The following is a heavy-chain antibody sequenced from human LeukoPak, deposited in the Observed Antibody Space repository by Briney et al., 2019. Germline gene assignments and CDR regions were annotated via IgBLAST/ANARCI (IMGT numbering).Heavy chain of an antibody. J-gene: IGHJ6*03. Sequence: SETLSVTCSVSGGSISSYYWSWIRQPPGKGLEWIGYIYDGWSTSYNPSLQSRVTISIDTSKNQFSLRLTSVTAADTAVYYCARGGSYYDFWSGYYDYYYYMDVWGKGSTVTLSS. V-gene: IGHV4-59*01. CDR1: GGSISSYY. D-gene: IGHD3-3*01. CDR3: ARGGSYYDFWSGYYDYYYYMDV. CDR2: IYDGWST.